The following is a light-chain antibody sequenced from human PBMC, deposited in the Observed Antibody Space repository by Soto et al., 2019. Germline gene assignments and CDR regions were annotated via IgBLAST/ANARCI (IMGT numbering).Light chain of an antibody. CDR3: QQYGNSPYT. CDR2: GAS. V-gene: IGKV3-20*01. CDR1: QSVRSSY. J-gene: IGKJ2*01. Sequence: IVLTQSPGTLSLSPGERATLSCRASQSVRSSYLAWHQQRPGQAPTLLIYGASSSATGIPDTFSASGSGTDFTLTISRLEPEDFAVYYWQQYGNSPYTFGQGTTLEIK.